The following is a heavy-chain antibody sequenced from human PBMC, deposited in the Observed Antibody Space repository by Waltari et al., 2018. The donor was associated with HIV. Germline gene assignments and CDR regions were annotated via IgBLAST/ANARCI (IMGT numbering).Heavy chain of an antibody. CDR1: GFSFNDYG. CDR2: IWSNGNNQ. CDR3: ARDRARYCSGGKCLVYFDP. V-gene: IGHV3-33*01. J-gene: IGHJ5*02. D-gene: IGHD2-15*01. Sequence: QVHLVESGGGVVQPGRSLRLSCAASGFSFNDYGMNWVRQAPGKGLEWVAVIWSNGNNQYYTDSVKGRFTVSRDNSKNTVYLQMNGLRAEDTALYYCARDRARYCSGGKCLVYFDPGGQGTLVIVSS.